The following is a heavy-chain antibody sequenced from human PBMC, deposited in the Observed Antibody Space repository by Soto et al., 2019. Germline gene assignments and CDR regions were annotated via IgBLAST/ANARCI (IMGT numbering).Heavy chain of an antibody. J-gene: IGHJ4*02. Sequence: PSETLSLTCTVSGSSISSYYWSWIRQPPGKGLEWIGYIYYSGSTNYNPSLKSRVTISVDTSKNQFSLKLSSVTAADTAVYYCARATMVRGVIIGLDHWGQGTLVTVSS. CDR1: GSSISSYY. D-gene: IGHD3-10*01. CDR2: IYYSGST. CDR3: ARATMVRGVIIGLDH. V-gene: IGHV4-59*01.